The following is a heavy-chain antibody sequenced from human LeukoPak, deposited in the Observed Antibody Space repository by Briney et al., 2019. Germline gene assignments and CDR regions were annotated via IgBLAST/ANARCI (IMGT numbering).Heavy chain of an antibody. V-gene: IGHV3-21*01. J-gene: IGHJ4*02. D-gene: IGHD3-22*01. CDR3: ARGEGVYDSSGTDY. Sequence: KPGGSLRLSCAASGFTFSSYSMNWVRQAPGKGLEWVSAISSSSSYIYYADSVKGRFTISRDNAKNSLYLQMNSLRAEDTAVYYCARGEGVYDSSGTDYWGQGTLVTVSS. CDR2: ISSSSSYI. CDR1: GFTFSSYS.